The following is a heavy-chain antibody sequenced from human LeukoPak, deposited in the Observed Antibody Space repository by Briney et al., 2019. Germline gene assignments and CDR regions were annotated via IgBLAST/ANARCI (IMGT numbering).Heavy chain of an antibody. J-gene: IGHJ4*02. CDR1: GGSFSGYY. CDR3: ARGPSGRFSYYYGPGSYYTPAFDY. V-gene: IGHV4-34*01. D-gene: IGHD3-10*01. Sequence: SETLSLTCAVYGGSFSGYYWSWIRQPPGKGLEWIGEINHSGSTNYNPSLKSRVTISVDTSKNQFSLKLSSVTAADTAVYYCARGPSGRFSYYYGPGSYYTPAFDYWGQGTLVTVSS. CDR2: INHSGST.